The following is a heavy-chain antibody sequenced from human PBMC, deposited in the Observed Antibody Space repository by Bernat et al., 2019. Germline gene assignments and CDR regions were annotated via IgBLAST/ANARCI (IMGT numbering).Heavy chain of an antibody. Sequence: QVQLQESGPGLVKPSETLSLTCTVSGGSISSYYWSWIRQPPGKGLEWIGYIYYSGSTNDNPSLKSRVTISVDTSKNQFTRKLSSVTAADTAVYDCARLGWGYSGYEPNWFDPWGQGTLVTVSS. CDR2: IYYSGST. CDR1: GGSISSYY. V-gene: IGHV4-59*12. CDR3: ARLGWGYSGYEPNWFDP. D-gene: IGHD5-12*01. J-gene: IGHJ5*02.